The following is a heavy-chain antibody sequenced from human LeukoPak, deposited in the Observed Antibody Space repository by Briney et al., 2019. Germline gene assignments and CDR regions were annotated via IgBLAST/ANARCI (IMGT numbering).Heavy chain of an antibody. D-gene: IGHD6-19*01. Sequence: SQTLSLTCTVSGGSISSGGYYWSWIRQHPGKGLEWIGYIYYSGSTYYNPSLKSRVTISVDTSKNQFSLKLSSVTAADTAVYYCARQVYSSGWYSGYWYFDLWGRGTLVTVSP. CDR2: IYYSGST. CDR1: GGSISSGGYY. V-gene: IGHV4-31*03. CDR3: ARQVYSSGWYSGYWYFDL. J-gene: IGHJ2*01.